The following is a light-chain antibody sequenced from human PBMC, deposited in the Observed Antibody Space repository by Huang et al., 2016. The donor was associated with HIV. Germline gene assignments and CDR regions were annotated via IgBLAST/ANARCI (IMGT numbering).Light chain of an antibody. CDR3: QQSYNTPPT. J-gene: IGKJ1*01. Sequence: DIQMTQSPASLSASVADRVTITCRATQSISNYVNWYQQKPGKAPTLLIYGASTLQSGVPSRFSGSGSGTEFTLTISSLQPEDFTTYYCQQSYNTPPTFGQGTKVEI. CDR2: GAS. CDR1: QSISNY. V-gene: IGKV1-39*01.